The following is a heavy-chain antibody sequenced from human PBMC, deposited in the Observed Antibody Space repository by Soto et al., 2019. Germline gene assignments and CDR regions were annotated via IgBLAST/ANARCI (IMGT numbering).Heavy chain of an antibody. CDR3: ARGCTGSLDI. CDR1: EFTFSSSS. Sequence: PGGSLRLSCAASEFTFSSSSMSWVRQAPGKGLVWVSRMNSDGSATSYADSVKGRFTISRDNAKKTLYLQMNSLRAEDTAAYYCARGCTGSLDIWGQGTVVTVSS. CDR2: MNSDGSAT. J-gene: IGHJ3*02. D-gene: IGHD2-8*02. V-gene: IGHV3-74*01.